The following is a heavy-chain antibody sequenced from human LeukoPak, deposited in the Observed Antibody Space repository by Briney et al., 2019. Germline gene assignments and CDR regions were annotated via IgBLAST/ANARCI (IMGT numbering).Heavy chain of an antibody. CDR3: ARDAYCSSTSCYTGHYYYGMDV. J-gene: IGHJ6*02. CDR2: IIPILGIA. Sequence: GASVKVSCKASGGTFSSYAISWVRQAPGQGLEWMGRIIPILGIANYAQKFQGRVTITADKSTSTAYMELSSLRSEDTAVYYCARDAYCSSTSCYTGHYYYGMDVWGQGTTVTVSS. V-gene: IGHV1-69*04. D-gene: IGHD2-2*02. CDR1: GGTFSSYA.